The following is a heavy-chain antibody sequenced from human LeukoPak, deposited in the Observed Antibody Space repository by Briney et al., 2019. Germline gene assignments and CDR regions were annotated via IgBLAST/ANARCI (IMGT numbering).Heavy chain of an antibody. D-gene: IGHD3-10*02. CDR3: AVFPSHY. CDR2: ISSSGSNK. Sequence: GGSLRLSCAASRFTFRSYEMNWVRQARGKGLEWGSYISSSGSNKKYADSVKGRFTISRDNANNSLYLQMNSLRAEDTAVYYCAVFPSHYWGQGTLVTVSS. CDR1: RFTFRSYE. J-gene: IGHJ4*02. V-gene: IGHV3-48*03.